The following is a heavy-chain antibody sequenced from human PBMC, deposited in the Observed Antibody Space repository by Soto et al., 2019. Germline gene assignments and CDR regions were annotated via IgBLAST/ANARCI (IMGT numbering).Heavy chain of an antibody. D-gene: IGHD1-1*01. Sequence: QVQLQESGPGLVKPSETLSLTCTVSAGSITNYYWNWIRQPPEKGLEWIGFIHHTGNSMSNPSLRSRLTMSVDTTEGQISLNLRAVTAAHTAVYYCAKWNEMKRSFDDWGQGILVTVSS. CDR3: AKWNEMKRSFDD. V-gene: IGHV4-59*01. CDR1: AGSITNYY. J-gene: IGHJ4*02. CDR2: IHHTGNS.